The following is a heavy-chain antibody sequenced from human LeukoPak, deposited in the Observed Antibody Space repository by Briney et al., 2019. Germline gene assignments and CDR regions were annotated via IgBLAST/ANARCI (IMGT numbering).Heavy chain of an antibody. Sequence: SETLSLTCTVSGGSISSYYWSWIRQPPGKGLEWIGYIYYSGTTSYNPSLRSRVTISVDMSKNQFSLRLTSVTAADTAVYYCARQSEGFDSWGQGTLVTVSS. CDR3: ARQSEGFDS. CDR1: GGSISSYY. V-gene: IGHV4-59*08. J-gene: IGHJ4*02. CDR2: IYYSGTT.